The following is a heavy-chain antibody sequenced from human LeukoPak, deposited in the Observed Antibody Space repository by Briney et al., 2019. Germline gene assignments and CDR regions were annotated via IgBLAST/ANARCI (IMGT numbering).Heavy chain of an antibody. V-gene: IGHV3-11*01. J-gene: IGHJ4*02. CDR3: ARDRTWPGSPPDY. CDR2: ISGSGSTI. Sequence: GGSLRLSCAASGFTFSDYYMSWIRQAPGKGLEWVSYISGSGSTIYYADSVKGRFTISRDNAKNSLYLQMNSLRAEDTAVYYCARDRTWPGSPPDYWGQGTLVTVSS. D-gene: IGHD5-12*01. CDR1: GFTFSDYY.